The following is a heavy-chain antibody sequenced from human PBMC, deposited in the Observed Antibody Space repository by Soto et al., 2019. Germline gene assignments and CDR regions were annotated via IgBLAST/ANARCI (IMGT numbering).Heavy chain of an antibody. V-gene: IGHV1-69*13. CDR3: ARGTVNDYDPSNYYYGMDV. CDR2: IIPIFGTA. CDR1: GGTFSSYA. D-gene: IGHD3-22*01. J-gene: IGHJ6*02. Sequence: SSLQVSCKASGGTFSSYAISWVRQAPGQGLEWMGGIIPIFGTANYAQKFQGRVTITADESTSTAYMELSSLRSEDTAVYYCARGTVNDYDPSNYYYGMDVWGQGTTGTGS.